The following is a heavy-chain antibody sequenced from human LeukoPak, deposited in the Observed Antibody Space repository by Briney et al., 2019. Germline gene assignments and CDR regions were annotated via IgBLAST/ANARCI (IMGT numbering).Heavy chain of an antibody. D-gene: IGHD3-3*02. Sequence: SETLSLTCTVSGASISSDSNHWAWVRQPPGKGLQWIGSIYHTGSTLYNPSLMSRVSISIDSSKNQFSLKLSSVTVADTALYYCARDISISWFYSWGQGTLVSVSS. V-gene: IGHV4-39*07. CDR3: ARDISISWFYS. J-gene: IGHJ5*01. CDR2: IYHTGST. CDR1: GASISSDSNH.